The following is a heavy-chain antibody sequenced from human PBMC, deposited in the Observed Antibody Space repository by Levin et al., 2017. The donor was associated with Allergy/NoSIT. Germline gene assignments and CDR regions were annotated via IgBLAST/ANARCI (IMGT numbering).Heavy chain of an antibody. J-gene: IGHJ4*02. CDR1: GGSITGYY. Sequence: SETLSLTCTVSGGSITGYYWSWIRQSPWKGLEWIGYINEIGTTSYTPSLNSRLTISVDTSKNHFSLKLSSVTAAATAVYYCARHSSGFSYAYDFDYWGQGTLVTVSS. CDR3: ARHSSGFSYAYDFDY. CDR2: INEIGTT. D-gene: IGHD5-18*01. V-gene: IGHV4-59*08.